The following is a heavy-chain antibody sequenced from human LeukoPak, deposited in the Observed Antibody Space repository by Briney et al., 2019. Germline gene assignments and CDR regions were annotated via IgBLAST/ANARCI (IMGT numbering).Heavy chain of an antibody. Sequence: GESLRISCKGSGYSFTSYGISWVRQMPGKGLEWIGRIDPSDSYTNYSPSFQGHVTISADKSISTAYLQWSSLKASDTAMYYCARHDYGDLPFFDYWGQGTLVTVSS. CDR1: GYSFTSYG. V-gene: IGHV5-10-1*01. D-gene: IGHD4-17*01. J-gene: IGHJ4*02. CDR2: IDPSDSYT. CDR3: ARHDYGDLPFFDY.